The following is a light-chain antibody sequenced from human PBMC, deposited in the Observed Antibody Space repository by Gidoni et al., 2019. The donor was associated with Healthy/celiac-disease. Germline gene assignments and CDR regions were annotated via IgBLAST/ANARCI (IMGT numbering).Light chain of an antibody. CDR3: QQYAVSPDT. CDR1: QSVSSTY. J-gene: IGKJ1*01. CDR2: GAS. V-gene: IGKV3-20*01. Sequence: EIVLTQSPGTLSLSPGERASLSCRASQSVSSTYVAWYQQRPGQAPRLLVYGASSRATGIPDRFSGSGSGTDYTLTISRLEPEDFAVYYCQQYAVSPDTFXQXTKVEI.